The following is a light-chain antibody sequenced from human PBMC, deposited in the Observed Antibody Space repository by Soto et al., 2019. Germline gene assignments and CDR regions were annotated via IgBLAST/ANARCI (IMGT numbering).Light chain of an antibody. Sequence: QSVLTQPPSVSAAPGQKVAISCSGSSSNIGNNYVSWYRQLPGAAPQLLISDNDKRPSGIPDRFSGSESGTSATLDITGLQTGDEADYYCGTWDSSLNVWVFGGGTKVTVL. CDR2: DND. CDR1: SSNIGNNY. CDR3: GTWDSSLNVWV. V-gene: IGLV1-51*01. J-gene: IGLJ3*02.